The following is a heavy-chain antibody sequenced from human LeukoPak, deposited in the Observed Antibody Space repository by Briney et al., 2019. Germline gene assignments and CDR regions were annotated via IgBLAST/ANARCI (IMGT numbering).Heavy chain of an antibody. Sequence: GGSLLLSCAASGFTFSSYAMSWVRQAPGKGLEWVSAISGSGGSTYYADSVKGRFTISRDNSKNTLYLQMNSLRAEDTAVYYCAKSRRVSSITMIVVETYYFDYWGQGTLVTVSS. CDR3: AKSRRVSSITMIVVETYYFDY. D-gene: IGHD3-22*01. CDR2: ISGSGGST. V-gene: IGHV3-23*01. J-gene: IGHJ4*02. CDR1: GFTFSSYA.